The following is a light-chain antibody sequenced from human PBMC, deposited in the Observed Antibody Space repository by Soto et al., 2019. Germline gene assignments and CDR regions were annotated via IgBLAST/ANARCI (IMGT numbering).Light chain of an antibody. J-gene: IGKJ5*01. Sequence: EIVFTLSPATLSLSQGERAILSCRASQSFGTYLAWYQQKPGQAPRLLIYDASNRATGIPDRFSGSGSGTDFTLTISSLEPEDFAVYYCQHRSEWPITFGQGTRLEIK. CDR3: QHRSEWPIT. CDR2: DAS. CDR1: QSFGTY. V-gene: IGKV3-11*01.